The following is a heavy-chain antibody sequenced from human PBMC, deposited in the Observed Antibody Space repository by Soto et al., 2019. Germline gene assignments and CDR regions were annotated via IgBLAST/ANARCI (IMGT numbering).Heavy chain of an antibody. CDR2: IIPIFGTA. D-gene: IGHD1-26*01. CDR1: GGTFSSYA. Sequence: QVQLVQSGAEVKKPGSSVKVSCKASGGTFSSYAISWVRQAPGQGLEWMGGIIPIFGTANYAQKFQGRATITGDKSTGRAFIGLGSLSSGDAALYYCAREGGVGATPGWDWGQGSLVTVSS. J-gene: IGHJ4*02. CDR3: AREGGVGATPGWD. V-gene: IGHV1-69*06.